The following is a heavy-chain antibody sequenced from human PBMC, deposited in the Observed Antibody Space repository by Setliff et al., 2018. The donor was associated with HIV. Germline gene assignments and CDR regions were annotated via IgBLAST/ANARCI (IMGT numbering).Heavy chain of an antibody. V-gene: IGHV3-15*01. Sequence: GGSLRLSCAGSGFAFSPAWMTWVRQAPGKGLEWIGRIRSRRDGGTTDYAAPVKGRFSISRDDSRNTLYLQMDNLKTDDTAMYYCTTDWGGGGGAPLDPWGQGTLVTVSS. J-gene: IGHJ5*02. CDR2: IRSRRDGGTT. D-gene: IGHD2-21*01. CDR1: GFAFSPAW. CDR3: TTDWGGGGGAPLDP.